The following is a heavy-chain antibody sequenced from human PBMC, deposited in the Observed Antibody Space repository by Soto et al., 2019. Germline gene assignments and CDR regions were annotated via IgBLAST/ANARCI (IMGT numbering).Heavy chain of an antibody. Sequence: GGSLRLSCAASGFTFSSYAVSWVRQAPGKGLEWVSAISGSGGSTYYADSVKGRFTISRDNSKNTLYLQMNSLRAEDTAVYYCAKGVRFLEWLLPYYYYGMDVWGQGTTVTVSS. J-gene: IGHJ6*02. CDR2: ISGSGGST. CDR3: AKGVRFLEWLLPYYYYGMDV. CDR1: GFTFSSYA. D-gene: IGHD3-3*01. V-gene: IGHV3-23*01.